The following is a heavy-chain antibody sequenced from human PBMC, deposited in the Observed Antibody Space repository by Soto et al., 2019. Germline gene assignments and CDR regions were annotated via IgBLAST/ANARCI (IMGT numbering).Heavy chain of an antibody. Sequence: QVQLQESGPGLVKPSQTLSLTCTVSGGSISSGGYYWSWIRQHPGKGLVWIGYIYYSGSTYYNPSIKRQVTKSLDTSKIPFALKLSSVTAEDTAVYYCARVMYYDMFSGGALYYFDYWGQGTLVTVSS. V-gene: IGHV4-31*01. CDR1: GGSISSGGYY. CDR2: IYYSGST. CDR3: ARVMYYDMFSGGALYYFDY. J-gene: IGHJ4*02. D-gene: IGHD3-9*01.